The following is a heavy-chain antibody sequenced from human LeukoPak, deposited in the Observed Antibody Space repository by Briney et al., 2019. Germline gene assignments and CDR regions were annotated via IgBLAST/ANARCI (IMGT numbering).Heavy chain of an antibody. Sequence: GGSLRLSCAASGFTVSSNYMSWVRQAPGKGLEWVSLIYSGGTTYYADSVKGRFTISRDNSKNTLYLQMNSLRAEDTAVYYCARRGDGGRSFDLWGQGTLVTASS. V-gene: IGHV3-53*01. CDR1: GFTVSSNY. CDR3: ARRGDGGRSFDL. J-gene: IGHJ4*02. CDR2: IYSGGTT. D-gene: IGHD4-23*01.